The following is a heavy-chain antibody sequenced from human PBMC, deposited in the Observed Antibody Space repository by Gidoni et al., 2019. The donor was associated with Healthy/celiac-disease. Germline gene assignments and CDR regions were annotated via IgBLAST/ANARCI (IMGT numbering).Heavy chain of an antibody. D-gene: IGHD3-10*01. V-gene: IGHV3-73*01. CDR3: TRQPRVRGVWTPSALEYYYYGMDV. J-gene: IGHJ6*02. CDR1: GFTFRASA. CDR2: IRSKANSYAT. Sequence: EVQLVESGGGLVQPGGSLNLSCAASGFTFRASAMHWFRQASGKGLEWVGRIRSKANSYATAYAASVKGRFTISRDDSKNTAYLQMNSLKTEDTAVYYCTRQPRVRGVWTPSALEYYYYGMDVWGQGTTVTVSS.